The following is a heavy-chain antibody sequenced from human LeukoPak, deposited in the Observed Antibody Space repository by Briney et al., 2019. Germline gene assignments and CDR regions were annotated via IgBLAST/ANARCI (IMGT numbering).Heavy chain of an antibody. J-gene: IGHJ4*02. Sequence: ASVKVSCKASGYTFTGYYIHWVRQAPGQGLEWMGWINPNGGGTNSAQKFKGRVTMTRDTSITTVYMELSRLRSDDTAVYYCASPQEYCSGGSCYYYDYWGQGTLVTVSS. V-gene: IGHV1-2*02. CDR3: ASPQEYCSGGSCYYYDY. CDR2: INPNGGGT. D-gene: IGHD2-15*01. CDR1: GYTFTGYY.